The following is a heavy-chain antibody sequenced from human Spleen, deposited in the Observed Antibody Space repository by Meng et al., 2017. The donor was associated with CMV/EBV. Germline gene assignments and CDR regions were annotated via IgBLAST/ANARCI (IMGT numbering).Heavy chain of an antibody. CDR1: SVSSGSYY. D-gene: IGHD3-3*01. V-gene: IGHV4-61*01. J-gene: IGHJ3*02. Sequence: SVSSGSYYWSWIRQPPGKGLEWIGYIYYSGSTNYNPSLKSRVTISVDTSKNQFSLKLSSVTAADTAVYYCARADYDFWSADDAFDIWGQGTMVTVSS. CDR3: ARADYDFWSADDAFDI. CDR2: IYYSGST.